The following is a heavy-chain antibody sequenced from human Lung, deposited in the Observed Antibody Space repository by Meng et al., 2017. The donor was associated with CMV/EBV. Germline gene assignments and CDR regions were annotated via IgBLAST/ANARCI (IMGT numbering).Heavy chain of an antibody. CDR3: AKEGKSVYSGSSYAS. CDR2: IRYDGSNK. Sequence: GGSLRLSCVASGFTFSRNAMHWVRQAPGKGLEWVAFIRYDGSNKYYADSVKGRFTISRDNSKNTVYLQMESLRAEDAAVYYCAKEGKSVYSGSSYASWGQGTLVTVSS. J-gene: IGHJ4*02. V-gene: IGHV3-30*02. CDR1: GFTFSRNA. D-gene: IGHD1-26*01.